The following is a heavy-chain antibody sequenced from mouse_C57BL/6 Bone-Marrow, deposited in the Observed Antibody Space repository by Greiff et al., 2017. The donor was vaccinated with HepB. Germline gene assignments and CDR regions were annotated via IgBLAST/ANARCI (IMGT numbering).Heavy chain of an antibody. J-gene: IGHJ4*01. CDR2: ISNGGGST. CDR1: GFTFSDYY. V-gene: IGHV5-12*01. CDR3: ARPVGYYAMDY. D-gene: IGHD1-1*01. Sequence: EVNVVESGGGLVQPGGSLKLSCAASGFTFSDYYMYWVRQTPEKRLEWVAYISNGGGSTYYPDTVKGRFTISRDNAKNTLYLQMSRLKSEDTAMYYCARPVGYYAMDYWGQGTSVTVSS.